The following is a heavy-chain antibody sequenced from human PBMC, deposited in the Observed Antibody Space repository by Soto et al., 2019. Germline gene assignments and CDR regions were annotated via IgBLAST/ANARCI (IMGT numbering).Heavy chain of an antibody. CDR3: ASGYCSSTSCPSGY. CDR2: ISSSSSYT. CDR1: GFTFSSYS. Sequence: GTLRLSCAASGFTFSSYSMNWVRQAPGKGLEWVSSISSSSSYTYYADSVKGRFTISRDNAKKSLYLQMNSLRAEDTAVYYCASGYCSSTSCPSGYWGQGT. J-gene: IGHJ4*02. V-gene: IGHV3-21*01. D-gene: IGHD2-2*01.